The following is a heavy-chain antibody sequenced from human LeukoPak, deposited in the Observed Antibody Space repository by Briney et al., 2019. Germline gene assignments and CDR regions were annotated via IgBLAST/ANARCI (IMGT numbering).Heavy chain of an antibody. J-gene: IGHJ3*02. CDR1: GYTFTSYG. CDR2: ISAYNGNT. V-gene: IGHV1-18*01. D-gene: IGHD3-22*01. Sequence: GASVKVSCKASGYTFTSYGISWVRQAPGQGLEWMGWISAYNGNTNYAQKLQGRVTMTTDTSTSTAYMELRSLRSDDTAVYYCARVGNYYDSSGYYYVQNAFDIWGQGTMVTVSS. CDR3: ARVGNYYDSSGYYYVQNAFDI.